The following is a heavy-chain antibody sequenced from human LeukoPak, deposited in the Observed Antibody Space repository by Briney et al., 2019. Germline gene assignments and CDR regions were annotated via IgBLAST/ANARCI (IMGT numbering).Heavy chain of an antibody. Sequence: ASVKVSCKACGYTFTSYGISWVRQAPGQGLEWMGWISAYNGNTNYAQRLQGRVTMTTDTSTSTAYMELRSLRSDDTAVYYCARAEHEQLIDYWGQGTLVTVSS. CDR2: ISAYNGNT. V-gene: IGHV1-18*01. J-gene: IGHJ4*02. CDR3: ARAEHEQLIDY. D-gene: IGHD5-24*01. CDR1: GYTFTSYG.